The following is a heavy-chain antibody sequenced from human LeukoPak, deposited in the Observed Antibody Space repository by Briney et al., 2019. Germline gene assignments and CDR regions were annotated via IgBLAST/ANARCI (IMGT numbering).Heavy chain of an antibody. V-gene: IGHV3-7*01. CDR1: GFTFSNCA. J-gene: IGHJ4*02. CDR2: INQDGTEK. D-gene: IGHD3-10*01. CDR3: AKVAKYYYGPETYYFFEQ. Sequence: GGSLRLSCAASGFTFSNCAMSWVRQAPGKGLEWVANINQDGTEKYYVDSVKGRFTVSRDYTKNSLYLQMNSLRVEDTAVYYCAKVAKYYYGPETYYFFEQWGQGTPVTASS.